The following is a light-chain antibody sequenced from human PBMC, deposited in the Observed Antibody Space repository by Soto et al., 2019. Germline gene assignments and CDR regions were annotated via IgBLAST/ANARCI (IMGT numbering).Light chain of an antibody. V-gene: IGKV1-39*01. CDR1: QSISNY. J-gene: IGKJ1*01. Sequence: DIQMTQSPSSLSASVGDRVTITCRASQSISNYLNWYQQKPGKDPKLLIYGASNLQSGVPSRFSGSGSGTDFTLTISSLQPEDFATYYCQQSYSTPRTFGQGTKVEIK. CDR3: QQSYSTPRT. CDR2: GAS.